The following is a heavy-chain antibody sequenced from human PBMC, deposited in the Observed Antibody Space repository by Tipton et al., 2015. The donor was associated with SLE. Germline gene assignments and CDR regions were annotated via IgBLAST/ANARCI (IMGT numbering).Heavy chain of an antibody. CDR3: ARRRAAVPFDY. V-gene: IGHV4-34*01. D-gene: IGHD6-13*01. CDR1: GGSFSGYQ. CDR2: IDHTGST. J-gene: IGHJ4*02. Sequence: TLSLTCAVYGGSFSGYQWSWIRQPPGKGLEWIGEIDHTGSTNYNPSLKSRVTISVDTSKNQFSLRLSSVTAADTAVYYCARRRAAVPFDYWGQGTLVTVS.